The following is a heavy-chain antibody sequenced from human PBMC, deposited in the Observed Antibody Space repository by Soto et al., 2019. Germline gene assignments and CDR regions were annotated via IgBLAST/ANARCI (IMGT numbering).Heavy chain of an antibody. D-gene: IGHD2-2*01. V-gene: IGHV3-21*01. CDR1: GFTFDDYT. CDR2: ISCGSDYI. Sequence: GGSLRLSCAASGFTFDDYTMHWVRQAPGKGLEWVSSISCGSDYIYYAASVKGRFTISRDNAKNSLFLQMNSLSAEDTAVYYCARDSGYCSSTTCYAAVDVWGKGTTVTVSS. CDR3: ARDSGYCSSTTCYAAVDV. J-gene: IGHJ6*04.